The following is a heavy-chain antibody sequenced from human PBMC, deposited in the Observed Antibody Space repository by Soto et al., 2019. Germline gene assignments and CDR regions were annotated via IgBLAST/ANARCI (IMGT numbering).Heavy chain of an antibody. Sequence: GGSLRLSCAASGFTFSSYAMSWVRQAPGKGLEWVSAISGSGGSTYYADSVKGRFTISRDNSKNTLYLQMNSLRAEDTAVYYCAKDRRAAAAHLYYFDYWGQGTLVTVSS. D-gene: IGHD6-13*01. V-gene: IGHV3-23*01. CDR1: GFTFSSYA. CDR3: AKDRRAAAAHLYYFDY. J-gene: IGHJ4*02. CDR2: ISGSGGST.